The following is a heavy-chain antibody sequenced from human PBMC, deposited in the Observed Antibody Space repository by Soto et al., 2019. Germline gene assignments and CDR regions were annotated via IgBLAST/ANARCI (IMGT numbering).Heavy chain of an antibody. CDR1: GYTFTSYD. Sequence: QVQLVQSGAEVKKPGASVKVSCKASGYTFTSYDINWVRQATGQGLEWMGWMNPNSGNTGYAQKFQGRVTMTRNTSISTAYMELSSLRSEDTDVYYCARVGRWYSSSLIAFDIWGQGTMVTVSS. CDR3: ARVGRWYSSSLIAFDI. CDR2: MNPNSGNT. J-gene: IGHJ3*02. V-gene: IGHV1-8*01. D-gene: IGHD6-13*01.